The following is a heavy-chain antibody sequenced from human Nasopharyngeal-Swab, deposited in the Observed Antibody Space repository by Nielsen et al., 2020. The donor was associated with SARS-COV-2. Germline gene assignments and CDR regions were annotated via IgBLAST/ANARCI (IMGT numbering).Heavy chain of an antibody. CDR2: IKSKTDGGTI. V-gene: IGHV3-15*01. CDR1: GFTFRNAW. D-gene: IGHD3-3*01. J-gene: IGHJ4*02. Sequence: GESLKIYCAASGFTFRNAWMSWVRQATGKGLEWVGRIKSKTDGGTIDYAATVKGRFTISRDDSKNTLYLQMNSLKTEDTAVYYCTTETIRFLELLLFDYWGQGTLVTVSS. CDR3: TTETIRFLELLLFDY.